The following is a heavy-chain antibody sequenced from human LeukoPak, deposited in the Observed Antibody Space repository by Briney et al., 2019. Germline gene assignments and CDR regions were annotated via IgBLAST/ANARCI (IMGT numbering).Heavy chain of an antibody. V-gene: IGHV1-8*01. CDR2: MNPNSGNT. Sequence: GAPVKVSCKASGYTFTSYDINWVRQATGQGLEWMGWMNPNSGNTGYAQKFQGRVTMTRNTSISTAYMELSSLRSEDTAVYYCARGQQLHFTLNWFDPWGQGTLVTVSS. CDR1: GYTFTSYD. CDR3: ARGQQLHFTLNWFDP. D-gene: IGHD6-13*01. J-gene: IGHJ5*02.